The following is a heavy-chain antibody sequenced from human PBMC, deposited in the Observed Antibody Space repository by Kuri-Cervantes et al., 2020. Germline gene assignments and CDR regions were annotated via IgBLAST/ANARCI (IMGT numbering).Heavy chain of an antibody. V-gene: IGHV1-18*01. CDR1: GYTFTSYG. CDR2: ISAYNGNT. J-gene: IGHJ5*02. CDR3: ARSNRITMVRGVNLNWFDP. D-gene: IGHD3-10*01. Sequence: ASVKVSCKASGYTFTSYGISWVRQAPGQGLEWMGWISAYNGNTNYAQKLQGRVTMTTDTSASTAYMELSSLRSEDTAVYYCARSNRITMVRGVNLNWFDPWGQGTLVTVSS.